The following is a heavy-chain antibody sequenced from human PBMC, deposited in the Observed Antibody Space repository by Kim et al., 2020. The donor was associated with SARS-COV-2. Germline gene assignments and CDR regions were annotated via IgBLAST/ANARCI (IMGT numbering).Heavy chain of an antibody. CDR3: ARGRAEIAAAGNFDY. J-gene: IGHJ4*02. V-gene: IGHV4-34*01. Sequence: PALKSRVTISVDTSKNQFSLKLSSVPAADTAVYYCARGRAEIAAAGNFDYWGQGTLVTVSS. D-gene: IGHD6-13*01.